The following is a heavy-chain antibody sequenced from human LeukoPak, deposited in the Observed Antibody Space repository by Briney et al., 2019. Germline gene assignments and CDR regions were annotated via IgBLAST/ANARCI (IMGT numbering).Heavy chain of an antibody. D-gene: IGHD3-22*01. CDR2: INVAGDRT. Sequence: GGSLRLSCTASGFTFNSYAMSWVRQAPGKGLEWVSGINVAGDRTYYADSVKGRFTISRDNSRYTLFLQMNGLRAEDTAVYYCAKETRETRLAKYFYDSSGYSNIDSWGQGTLVIVSS. V-gene: IGHV3-23*01. CDR1: GFTFNSYA. J-gene: IGHJ4*02. CDR3: AKETRETRLAKYFYDSSGYSNIDS.